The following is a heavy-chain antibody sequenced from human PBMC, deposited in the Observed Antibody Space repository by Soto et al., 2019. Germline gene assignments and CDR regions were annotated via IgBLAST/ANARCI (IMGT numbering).Heavy chain of an antibody. J-gene: IGHJ3*02. Sequence: QVQLVQSGAEVKKPGASVKVSCKASGYTFTSYDINWVRQATGQGLEWMGWMNPNSGNTGYAQKFQGRVTMTRNTSISTAYMELSSLRSEDTAVYYCARVRPDYGENAFDIWGQGTMVTVSS. CDR2: MNPNSGNT. V-gene: IGHV1-8*01. CDR1: GYTFTSYD. D-gene: IGHD4-17*01. CDR3: ARVRPDYGENAFDI.